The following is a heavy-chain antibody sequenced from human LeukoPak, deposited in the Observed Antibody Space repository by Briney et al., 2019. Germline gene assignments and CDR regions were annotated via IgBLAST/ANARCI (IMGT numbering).Heavy chain of an antibody. J-gene: IGHJ5*02. CDR3: AGGGIVVVTFGFTNWFDP. Sequence: PSETLSLTCTVSGGSISSSSYYWGWIRQPPGKGLEWIGSIYYSGSTYYNPSLKSRVTISVDTSKNQFSLKLSSVTAADTAVYYCAGGGIVVVTFGFTNWFDPWGQGTLVTVSS. D-gene: IGHD2-21*02. V-gene: IGHV4-39*01. CDR1: GGSISSSSYY. CDR2: IYYSGST.